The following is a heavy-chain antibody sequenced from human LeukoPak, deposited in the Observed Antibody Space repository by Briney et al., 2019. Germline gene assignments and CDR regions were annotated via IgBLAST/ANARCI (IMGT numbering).Heavy chain of an antibody. V-gene: IGHV3-23*01. Sequence: GGSLRLSCAASGFTFSSYAMSWVRQTPGKGLEWVSAISGSGGSTYYADSVKGRFTISRDNSKNTLYLQMNSLRAEDTAVYYCAKFTRDIVVVVAAGGFDYWGQGTLVTVSS. CDR1: GFTFSSYA. J-gene: IGHJ4*02. CDR3: AKFTRDIVVVVAAGGFDY. D-gene: IGHD2-15*01. CDR2: ISGSGGST.